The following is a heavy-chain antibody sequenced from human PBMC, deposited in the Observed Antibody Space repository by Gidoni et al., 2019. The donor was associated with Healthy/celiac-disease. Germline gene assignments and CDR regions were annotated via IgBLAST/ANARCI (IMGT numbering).Heavy chain of an antibody. J-gene: IGHJ4*02. CDR3: ARDHDILTGYHIDY. Sequence: QVQLVQSGAEVKKPGASVKVSCTASGYTFTSYYLHWVRQAPGQGLEWMGISNPSGGSTSYAQKFQGSVTMTRDTSTSTVYMELRSLRSEDPAVYYCARDHDILTGYHIDYWGQGTLVTVSS. V-gene: IGHV1-46*01. CDR2: SNPSGGST. CDR1: GYTFTSYY. D-gene: IGHD3-9*01.